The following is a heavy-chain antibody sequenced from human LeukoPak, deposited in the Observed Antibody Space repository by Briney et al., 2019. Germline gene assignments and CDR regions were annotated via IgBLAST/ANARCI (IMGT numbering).Heavy chain of an antibody. CDR1: GFTFSTYW. CDR2: MKQDGTEE. CDR3: ARLEWFFDF. J-gene: IGHJ4*02. V-gene: IGHV3-7*01. Sequence: GGSLRLSCAASGFTFSTYWMSWVCQAPGKGLEWVASMKQDGTEEYYVDSVKGRFTIFRDNAKNSLYLQMNSLRAEDTAVYYCARLEWFFDFWGQGTLVTVSS. D-gene: IGHD3-3*01.